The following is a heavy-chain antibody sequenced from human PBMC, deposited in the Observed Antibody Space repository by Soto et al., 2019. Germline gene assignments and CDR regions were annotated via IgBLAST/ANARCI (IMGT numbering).Heavy chain of an antibody. CDR2: ISAYNGNT. D-gene: IGHD3-16*01. V-gene: IGHV1-18*01. J-gene: IGHJ4*02. CDR1: GYTFTTYG. Sequence: ASVKVSCQASGYTFTTYGISWVRQAPGQGLEWMGWISAYNGNTNYAQKHQGRVTMTTDTSTSTAYMELRSLRSDDTAVYYCARDSYYDYVWGSYSPSPFFDYWGQGTLVTVSS. CDR3: ARDSYYDYVWGSYSPSPFFDY.